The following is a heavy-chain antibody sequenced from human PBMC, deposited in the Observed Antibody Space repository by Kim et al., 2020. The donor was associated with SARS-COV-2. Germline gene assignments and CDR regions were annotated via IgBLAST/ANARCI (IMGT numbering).Heavy chain of an antibody. D-gene: IGHD6-19*01. V-gene: IGHV3-30*18. CDR1: GFTFSSYG. Sequence: GGSLRLSCAASGFTFSSYGMHWVRQAPGKGLEWVAHISYAGNNKYYADSVKGRFTISRDNSKNTLDLQMNSLRPEDTAVYYCAKDPGYAQWLLGLGYFDYWGQGTRVTVSS. CDR2: ISYAGNNK. J-gene: IGHJ4*02. CDR3: AKDPGYAQWLLGLGYFDY.